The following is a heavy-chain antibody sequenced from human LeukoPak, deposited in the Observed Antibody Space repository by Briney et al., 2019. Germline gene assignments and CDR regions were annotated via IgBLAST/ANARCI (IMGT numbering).Heavy chain of an antibody. J-gene: IGHJ4*02. CDR2: IYSRGGT. CDR1: GFSFSNNY. Sequence: GGSLRLSYAVSGFSFSNNYMNWVRQAPGKGLEWVSLIYSRGGTSYADSVKGRFTISRDSSKNTLFLQMNSLRVEDTAVYYCARDPPGIAASGTYWGQGTLVTVSS. V-gene: IGHV3-53*01. D-gene: IGHD6-13*01. CDR3: ARDPPGIAASGTY.